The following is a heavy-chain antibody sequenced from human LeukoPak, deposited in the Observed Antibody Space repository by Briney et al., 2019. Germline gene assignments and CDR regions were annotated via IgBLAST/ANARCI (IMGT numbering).Heavy chain of an antibody. CDR1: GFTFSNHW. CDR3: VREGVGATFDY. J-gene: IGHJ4*02. CDR2: VNGDGSST. Sequence: GGSLRLSCAASGFTFSNHWMNWVRQAPGKGLVWVSRVNGDGSSTNYADSVKGRFTISRDIAKNTLYLQMNSLRAEDTAVYYCVREGVGATFDYWGQGTLVTVSA. V-gene: IGHV3-74*01. D-gene: IGHD1-26*01.